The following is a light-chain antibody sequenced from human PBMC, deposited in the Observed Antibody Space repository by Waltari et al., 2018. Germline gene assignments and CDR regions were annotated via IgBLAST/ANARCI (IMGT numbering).Light chain of an antibody. Sequence: QSALTQEASVSGAVGQKATLPCSGDPNNVGSYAVAWYQQISHGAPKTVMFGNSLPSGIPDRFSGSKSGTTASLTISGLQPEDEADYYCSTWDYSLSVVVFGGGTKVSVL. CDR3: STWDYSLSVVV. J-gene: IGLJ2*01. CDR1: PNNVGSYA. CDR2: GNS. V-gene: IGLV1-44*01.